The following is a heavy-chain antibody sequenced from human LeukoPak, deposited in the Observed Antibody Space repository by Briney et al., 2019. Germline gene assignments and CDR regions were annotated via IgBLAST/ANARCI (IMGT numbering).Heavy chain of an antibody. Sequence: SETLSLTCTASGGSISSYCWSWIRQPPGKGLEWIGYIYYSGSTNYNPSLKSRVTISVDTSKNQFSLKLSSVTAADTAVYYCARWSSGYYNYFDYWGQGTLVTVSS. CDR1: GGSISSYC. CDR2: IYYSGST. CDR3: ARWSSGYYNYFDY. V-gene: IGHV4-59*01. J-gene: IGHJ4*02. D-gene: IGHD3-22*01.